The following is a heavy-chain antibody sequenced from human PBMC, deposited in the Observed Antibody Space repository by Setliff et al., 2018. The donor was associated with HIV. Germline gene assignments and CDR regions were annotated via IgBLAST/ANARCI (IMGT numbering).Heavy chain of an antibody. J-gene: IGHJ4*02. CDR2: IDPEDDET. V-gene: IGHV1-69-2*01. CDR1: GYTFTDYY. D-gene: IGHD3-22*01. CDR3: ATPLSHDSSGREPFDY. Sequence: ASVKVSCKVSGYTFTDYYLHWVQQAPGKGLEWVGLIDPEDDETLFAEKFQGRVTITADTSTDTAYMELSSLRSEDTAVYYCATPLSHDSSGREPFDYWGQGTLVTVS.